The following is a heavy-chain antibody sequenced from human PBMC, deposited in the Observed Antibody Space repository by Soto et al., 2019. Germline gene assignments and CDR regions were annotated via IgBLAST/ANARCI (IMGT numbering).Heavy chain of an antibody. CDR2: IYYSGST. V-gene: IGHV4-39*01. D-gene: IGHD5-18*01. CDR3: ASGYSYGYPRYYYGMDV. Sequence: SETLSLTCTVSGGSISSSSYYWGWIRQPPGKELEWIGSIYYSGSTYYNPSLKSRVTISVDTSKNQFSLKLSSVTAADTAVYYCASGYSYGYPRYYYGMDVWGQGTTVS. J-gene: IGHJ6*02. CDR1: GGSISSSSYY.